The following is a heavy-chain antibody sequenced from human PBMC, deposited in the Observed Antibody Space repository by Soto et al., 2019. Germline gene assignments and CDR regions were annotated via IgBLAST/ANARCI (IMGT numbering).Heavy chain of an antibody. CDR3: ARAGRYSSSLDY. D-gene: IGHD6-6*01. CDR1: GGSFSGYY. J-gene: IGHJ4*02. V-gene: IGHV4-34*01. Sequence: QVQLQQWGAGLLKPSETLSLTCAVYGGSFSGYYWSWIRQPPGKGLEWIGEINHSGSTNYNPSLKSRFTISVDTSKNQFSLKLSSVTAADTAVYYCARAGRYSSSLDYWGQGTLVTVSS. CDR2: INHSGST.